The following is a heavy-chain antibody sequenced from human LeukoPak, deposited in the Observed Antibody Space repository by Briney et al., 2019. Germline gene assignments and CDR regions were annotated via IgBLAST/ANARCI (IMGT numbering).Heavy chain of an antibody. CDR2: ISRDNVI. CDR1: GFTFRTYS. J-gene: IGHJ4*02. D-gene: IGHD1-26*01. CDR3: ARRRVGDGEVDY. Sequence: GGSLRLSCAVSGFTFRTYSMNWVRQAPGKGLEWVSYISRDNVIHYADSVKGRFTISRDNAKNSLYLQMHSLRAEDTAVYYCARRRVGDGEVDYWGQGTLVTVSS. V-gene: IGHV3-48*01.